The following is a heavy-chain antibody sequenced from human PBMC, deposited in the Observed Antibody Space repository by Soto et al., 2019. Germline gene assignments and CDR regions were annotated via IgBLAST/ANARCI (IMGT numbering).Heavy chain of an antibody. V-gene: IGHV3-33*01. J-gene: IGHJ4*02. CDR1: GFTFSSYG. CDR2: IWYDGSNK. CDR3: ARGESGSYFLADFAY. D-gene: IGHD1-26*01. Sequence: GGSLRLSCAASGFTFSSYGMHWVRQAPGKGLEWVAVIWYDGSNKYYADSVKGRFTISRDNSKNTLYLQMNSLRAEDTAVYYCARGESGSYFLADFAYWGQGTLVTVSS.